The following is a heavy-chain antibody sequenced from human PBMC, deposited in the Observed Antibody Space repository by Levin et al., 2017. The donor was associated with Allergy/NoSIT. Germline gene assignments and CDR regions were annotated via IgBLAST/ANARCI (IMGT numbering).Heavy chain of an antibody. Sequence: PGGSLRLSCAASGFTFSSYAMHWVRQAPGKGLEWVAVISYDGSNKYYADSVKGRFTISRDNSKNTLYLQMNSLRAEDTAVYYCAREVDIVVVPASYGMDVWGQGTTVTVSS. CDR3: AREVDIVVVPASYGMDV. CDR2: ISYDGSNK. D-gene: IGHD2-2*03. J-gene: IGHJ6*02. V-gene: IGHV3-30-3*01. CDR1: GFTFSSYA.